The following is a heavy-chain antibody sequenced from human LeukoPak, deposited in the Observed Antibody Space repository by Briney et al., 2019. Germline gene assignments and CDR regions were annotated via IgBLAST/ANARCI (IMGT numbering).Heavy chain of an antibody. CDR3: AKGQGYNYGDSIDY. CDR2: INGSSSNS. CDR1: GFTFNNYA. D-gene: IGHD5-18*01. Sequence: PGGSLRLSCAASGFTFNNYAMSWVRQAPGKGLEWGSVINGSSSNSYYAASVKGRFTITSDNTKNTLYLQMNSLRDEDTAVYYCAKGQGYNYGDSIDYWGQRTLVTVSS. J-gene: IGHJ4*02. V-gene: IGHV3-23*01.